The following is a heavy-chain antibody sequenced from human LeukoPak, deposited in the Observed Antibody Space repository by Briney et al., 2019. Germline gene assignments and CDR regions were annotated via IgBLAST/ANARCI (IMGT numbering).Heavy chain of an antibody. J-gene: IGHJ4*02. V-gene: IGHV3-64D*06. CDR3: VKDRSIAAPNNDFFDS. Sequence: GGSLRLSCSASVFTFNRFYLHWVRQAPWKGREFVSHISSNGATTYYADSVKGRFTISRDNSKNTLYLQMSSLRSDDTAVYYCVKDRSIAAPNNDFFDSWGQGALVTVSS. CDR2: ISSNGATT. CDR1: VFTFNRFY. D-gene: IGHD6-6*01.